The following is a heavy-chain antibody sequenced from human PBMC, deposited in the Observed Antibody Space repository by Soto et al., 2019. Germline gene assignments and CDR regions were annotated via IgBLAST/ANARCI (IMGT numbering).Heavy chain of an antibody. CDR1: GFTFSSYA. Sequence: EVQMLESGGGLVQPGGSLRLSCAASGFTFSSYALTWVRQAPGKGLEWVSSITGSGDYTRYTDSVKGRFTITRDNAQNTLFLQMTSLRADDTAIYYCGKVPNGDYFGAFDFWGQGTMVTVSS. CDR3: GKVPNGDYFGAFDF. D-gene: IGHD4-17*01. V-gene: IGHV3-23*01. CDR2: ITGSGDYT. J-gene: IGHJ3*01.